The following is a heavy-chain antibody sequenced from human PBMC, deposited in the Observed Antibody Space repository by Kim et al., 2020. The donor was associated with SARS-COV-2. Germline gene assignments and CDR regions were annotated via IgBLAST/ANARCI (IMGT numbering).Heavy chain of an antibody. CDR2: IWYDGSNK. V-gene: IGHV3-33*01. D-gene: IGHD3-16*01. J-gene: IGHJ4*02. CDR1: GFTFSSYG. CDR3: ARYRRMGGGFDY. Sequence: GGSLRLSCAASGFTFSSYGMHWVRQAPGKGLEWVAVIWYDGSNKYYADSVKGRFTISRDNSKNTLYLQMNSLRAEDTAVYYCARYRRMGGGFDYWGQGTLVTVSS.